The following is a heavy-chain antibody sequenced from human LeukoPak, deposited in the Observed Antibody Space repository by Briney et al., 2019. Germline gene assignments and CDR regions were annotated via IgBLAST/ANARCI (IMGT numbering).Heavy chain of an antibody. CDR1: GFTFSSCD. D-gene: IGHD6-13*01. CDR2: IGTAGDT. Sequence: GGSLRLSCAASGFTFSSCDMHWVRQATGKGLEWVSAIGTAGDTYYPGSVKGRFTISRENAKNSLYLQMNSLRAGDTAVYYCARSRRPSSSWYMNYWGQGTLVTVSS. V-gene: IGHV3-13*01. CDR3: ARSRRPSSSWYMNY. J-gene: IGHJ4*02.